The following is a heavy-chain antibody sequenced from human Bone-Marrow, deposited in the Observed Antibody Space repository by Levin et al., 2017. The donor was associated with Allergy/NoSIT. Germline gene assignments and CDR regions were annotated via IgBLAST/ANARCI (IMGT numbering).Heavy chain of an antibody. D-gene: IGHD3-10*01. CDR1: GFTFSSYW. J-gene: IGHJ5*02. CDR3: ARDRVAGSGSCES. CDR2: INRDGSTT. V-gene: IGHV3-74*01. Sequence: HSGGSLRLSCAASGFTFSSYWMHWVRQAPGKGLVWVSRINRDGSTTNYADSVEGRFTISRDNAKNTLYLQMNSLRVEDTGVYYCARDRVAGSGSCESWGQGTLVTVSS.